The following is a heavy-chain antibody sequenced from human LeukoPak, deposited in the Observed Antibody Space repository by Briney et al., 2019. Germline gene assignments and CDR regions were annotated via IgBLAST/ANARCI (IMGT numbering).Heavy chain of an antibody. Sequence: GTLRLSCAASGFTFSNHGMNWVRQAPGKGLGWIGNIFYSGSTYYSPSLKSRVTISLDTSRNQFSLKLNSVTAADTAVYYCAKSNGYGLIDIWGQGTMVTVSS. V-gene: IGHV4-59*11. CDR1: GFTFSNHG. CDR2: IFYSGST. J-gene: IGHJ3*02. D-gene: IGHD3-22*01. CDR3: AKSNGYGLIDI.